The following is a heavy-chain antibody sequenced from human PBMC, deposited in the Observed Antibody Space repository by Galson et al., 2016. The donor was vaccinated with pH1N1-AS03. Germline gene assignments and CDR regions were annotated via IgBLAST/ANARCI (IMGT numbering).Heavy chain of an antibody. CDR3: AKDPPYSGSLYYFDS. CDR2: TNQGGSER. J-gene: IGHJ4*02. D-gene: IGHD1-26*01. V-gene: IGHV3-7*01. Sequence: SLRLSCAASGFTFSTYWVSWVRQAPGKGLECVASTNQGGSERYYVDSVKGRFTISRDNAKNSLYLQMNSLRPEDTALYYCAKDPPYSGSLYYFDSWGQGALVTVSS. CDR1: GFTFSTYW.